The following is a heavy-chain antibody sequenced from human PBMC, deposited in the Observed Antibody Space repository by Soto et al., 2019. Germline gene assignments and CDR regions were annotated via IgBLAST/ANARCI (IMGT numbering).Heavy chain of an antibody. V-gene: IGHV3-30*18. D-gene: IGHD3-10*01. CDR1: GFTFSSYG. J-gene: IGHJ4*02. Sequence: QVQLAESGGGVVQPGRSLRLSCAATGFTFSSYGMHWVRQAPGKGLEWVAVISYDGSNKYYADSVKGRFTISRDNSKNTLYLQMNSLRVEDTAVYYCAKGFGKLPLDHWGQGTLVTVSS. CDR3: AKGFGKLPLDH. CDR2: ISYDGSNK.